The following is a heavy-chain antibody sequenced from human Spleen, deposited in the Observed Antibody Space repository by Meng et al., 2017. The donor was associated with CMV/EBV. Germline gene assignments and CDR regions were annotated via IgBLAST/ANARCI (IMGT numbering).Heavy chain of an antibody. Sequence: SISSYYWSWIRQPPGKGLEWIGYIYYSGSTNYSPSLKSRVTISVDTSKNQFSLKLSSVTAADTAVYYCARGLSYYDFWSGYYFGWFDPWGQGTLVTVSS. D-gene: IGHD3-3*01. CDR1: SISSYY. V-gene: IGHV4-59*01. CDR2: IYYSGST. CDR3: ARGLSYYDFWSGYYFGWFDP. J-gene: IGHJ5*02.